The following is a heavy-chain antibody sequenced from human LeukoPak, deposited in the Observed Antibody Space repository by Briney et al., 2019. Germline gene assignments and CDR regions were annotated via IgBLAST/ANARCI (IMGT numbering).Heavy chain of an antibody. J-gene: IGHJ6*02. CDR1: GFTFSSYA. CDR2: ISGSGGST. CDR3: AKDLARSVVVPTAINYYYYYGMDV. D-gene: IGHD2-2*01. V-gene: IGHV3-23*01. Sequence: GGSLRLSCAASGFTFSSYAMSWVRQAPGKGLEWVSAISGSGGSTYYADSVKGRFTISRDNSKNTLYLQMNSLRAEDTAVYYCAKDLARSVVVPTAINYYYYYGMDVWGQGTTVTVSS.